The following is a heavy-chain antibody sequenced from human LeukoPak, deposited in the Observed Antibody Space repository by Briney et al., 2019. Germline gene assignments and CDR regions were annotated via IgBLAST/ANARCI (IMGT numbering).Heavy chain of an antibody. CDR1: GYTFTSYG. CDR3: ARCELRFLEWPSDMDV. D-gene: IGHD3-3*01. J-gene: IGHJ6*03. Sequence: ASVKVSCKASGYTFTSYGISWVRQAPGQGLEWMGWISAYNGNTNYAQKLQGRVTMITDTSTGTAYMELRSLRSDDTAVYYCARCELRFLEWPSDMDVWGKGTTVTVSS. CDR2: ISAYNGNT. V-gene: IGHV1-18*01.